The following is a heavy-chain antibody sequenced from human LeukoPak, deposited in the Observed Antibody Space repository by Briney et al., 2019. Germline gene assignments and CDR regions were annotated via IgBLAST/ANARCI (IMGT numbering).Heavy chain of an antibody. J-gene: IGHJ3*02. CDR1: GFSFSDYY. CDR2: ISSSGSSI. CDR3: ARARDGYNSGAFDI. Sequence: PGGSLRLSCAASGFSFSDYYMTWIRQAPGKGLEWISYISSSGSSIYYADSLKGRFTISRDNAKNSLYLQMNSLRAEDTAVYYCARARDGYNSGAFDIWGQGTMVTVSS. D-gene: IGHD5-24*01. V-gene: IGHV3-11*04.